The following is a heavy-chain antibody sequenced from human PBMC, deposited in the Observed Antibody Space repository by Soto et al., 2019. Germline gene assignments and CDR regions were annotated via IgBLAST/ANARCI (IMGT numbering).Heavy chain of an antibody. Sequence: QVQLVESGGGLVKPGGSLRLSCAASGFTFSDYYMNWIRQAPGKGLEWVSFISSSGATIYYADSVKGRFTISRDNAKNYLYLQMSSLRAEDTAVYYCAGGMTSVTPRPYFDYWGQGTLVTVSS. CDR3: AGGMTSVTPRPYFDY. V-gene: IGHV3-11*01. CDR1: GFTFSDYY. J-gene: IGHJ4*02. CDR2: ISSSGATI. D-gene: IGHD4-17*01.